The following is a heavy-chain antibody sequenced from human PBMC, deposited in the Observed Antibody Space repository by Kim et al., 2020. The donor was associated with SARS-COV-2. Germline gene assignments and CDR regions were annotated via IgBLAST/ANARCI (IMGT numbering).Heavy chain of an antibody. J-gene: IGHJ2*01. CDR3: AKDRVHWYFDL. CDR2: ISGSGDST. D-gene: IGHD1-1*01. CDR1: GFTFSSYA. V-gene: IGHV3-23*01. Sequence: GGSLRLSCAGSGFTFSSYAMSWVRQAPGKGLEWVSSISGSGDSTTYADSVKGRFTISRDNSKNTLCLQMNSLRAEDTAIYYCAKDRVHWYFDLWGRGTL.